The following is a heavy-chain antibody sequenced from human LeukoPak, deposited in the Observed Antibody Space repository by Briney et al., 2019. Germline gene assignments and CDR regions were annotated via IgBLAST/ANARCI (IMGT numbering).Heavy chain of an antibody. V-gene: IGHV3-48*04. Sequence: GGTLRLSCAASGFTFSSYGMSWVRQAPGKGLEWVSSISSSGGTTYYADSVKGRFTISRDNAKNSLYLQMNSLRAEDTAVYYCAGGGRCSHWGERALVSLSS. CDR1: GFTFSSYG. CDR2: ISSSGGTT. CDR3: AGGGRCSH. D-gene: IGHD2-15*01. J-gene: IGHJ4*02.